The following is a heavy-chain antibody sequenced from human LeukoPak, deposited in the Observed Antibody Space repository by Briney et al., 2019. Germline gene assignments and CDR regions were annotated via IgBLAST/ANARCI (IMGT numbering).Heavy chain of an antibody. CDR3: ARDREGGVGGFYFDY. D-gene: IGHD3-10*01. V-gene: IGHV1-46*01. CDR1: GFTFTISA. J-gene: IGHJ4*02. CDR2: INPSGGST. Sequence: ASVKVSCKASGFTFTISAMQWVRQAPGQGLEWMGIINPSGGSTSYAQKFQGRVTMTRDTSTSTVYMELSSLRSEDTAVYYCARDREGGVGGFYFDYWGQGTLVTVSS.